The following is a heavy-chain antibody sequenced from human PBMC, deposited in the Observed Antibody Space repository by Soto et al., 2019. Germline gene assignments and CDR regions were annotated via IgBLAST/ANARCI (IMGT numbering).Heavy chain of an antibody. Sequence: SETLSLTGAVSGYSISSGYYWGWIRQPPGKGLEWIGSIYHSGSTYYNPSLKSRVTISVDTSKNQFSLKLRSVTAADTAVYYFARSSGWYYDYWGPGTRVSVAS. CDR1: GYSISSGYY. CDR2: IYHSGST. J-gene: IGHJ4*02. D-gene: IGHD6-19*01. CDR3: ARSSGWYYDY. V-gene: IGHV4-38-2*01.